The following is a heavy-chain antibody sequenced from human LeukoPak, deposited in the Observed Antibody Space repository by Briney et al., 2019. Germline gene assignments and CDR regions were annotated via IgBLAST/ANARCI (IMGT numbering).Heavy chain of an antibody. CDR1: GDSPSSYF. CDR3: ARDRRWEQLHSFDL. D-gene: IGHD1-26*01. J-gene: IGHJ3*01. CDR2: VHYSEST. V-gene: IGHV4-59*01. Sequence: PSETLSLTCTVSGDSPSSYFWSWIRQPPGKGLEWIAYVHYSESTNYNPSLKSRVTISLDTAWNQFSLMLSSVTAAATALYYCARDRRWEQLHSFDLWGPGAMVTVSS.